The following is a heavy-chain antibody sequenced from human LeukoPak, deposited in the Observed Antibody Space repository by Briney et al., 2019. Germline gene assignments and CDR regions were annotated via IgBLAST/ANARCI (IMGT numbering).Heavy chain of an antibody. J-gene: IGHJ4*02. D-gene: IGHD1-26*01. CDR2: ISSSSSTI. Sequence: GGSLRLSCASSGFTFSSYSMNWVRQAPGKGLEWVSYISSSSSTIYYSDSVKGRFTISRDNAKNSLYLQMNSLRAEDTAVYYCARGRVGAMYYFDYWGQGTLVTVSS. CDR3: ARGRVGAMYYFDY. V-gene: IGHV3-48*01. CDR1: GFTFSSYS.